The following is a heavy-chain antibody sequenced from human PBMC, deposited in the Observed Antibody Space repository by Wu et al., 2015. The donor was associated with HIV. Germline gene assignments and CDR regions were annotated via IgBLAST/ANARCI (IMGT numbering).Heavy chain of an antibody. CDR1: GGTFSSYA. V-gene: IGHV1-69*13. CDR2: IIPIFGTA. CDR3: ARDREMATIPVDYYYYGMDV. Sequence: QVQLVQSGAEVKKPGSSVKVSCKASGGTFSSYAISWVRQAPGQGLEWMGRIIPIFGTANYAQKFQGRVTITADESTSTAYMELSSLRSEDTAVYYCARDREMATIPVDYYYYGMDVWGQGTTVDRLL. J-gene: IGHJ6*02. D-gene: IGHD5-24*01.